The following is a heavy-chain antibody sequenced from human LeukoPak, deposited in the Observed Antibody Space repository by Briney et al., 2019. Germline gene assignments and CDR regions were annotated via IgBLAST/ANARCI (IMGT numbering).Heavy chain of an antibody. J-gene: IGHJ6*03. Sequence: GGSLRLSCVGSGVIVRSNYMTWVRQAPGKGLEWVSILYHGGSTYYADSVKGRFTISRDNAKNSLYLQMNSLRGEDTAIYYCARDPYNGGYGDSYYYYMDVWGKGTTVTISS. CDR2: LYHGGST. V-gene: IGHV3-66*01. CDR1: GVIVRSNY. CDR3: ARDPYNGGYGDSYYYYMDV. D-gene: IGHD1-26*01.